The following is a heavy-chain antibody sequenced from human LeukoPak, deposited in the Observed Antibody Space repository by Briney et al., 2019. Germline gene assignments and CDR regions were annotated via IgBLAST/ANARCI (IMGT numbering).Heavy chain of an antibody. Sequence: GGSLRLSCAASGFTFSSYVMSWVRQAPGKGLEWVSAISGSGGSTYYADSVKGRFTISRDNSKNTLYLQMNSLRAEDTAVYYCAKDQTYVLRFLEWLLSPDYWGQGTLVTVSS. CDR2: ISGSGGST. D-gene: IGHD3-3*01. J-gene: IGHJ4*02. CDR3: AKDQTYVLRFLEWLLSPDY. V-gene: IGHV3-23*01. CDR1: GFTFSSYV.